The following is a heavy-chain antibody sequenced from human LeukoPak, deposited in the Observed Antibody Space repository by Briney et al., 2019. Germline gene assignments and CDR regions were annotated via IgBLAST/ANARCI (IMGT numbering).Heavy chain of an antibody. CDR1: GFTFSSYS. V-gene: IGHV3-23*01. Sequence: GGSLSLSCAASGFTFSSYSMSWVRQPPGKGLEWVSAISDSGGSTYYADSVKGRFTISRDNSKNKLYLQMNSLRAEDTAVYYCAKAIHYDFWSGYPVYFDYWGQGTLVTVSS. D-gene: IGHD3-3*01. CDR3: AKAIHYDFWSGYPVYFDY. CDR2: ISDSGGST. J-gene: IGHJ4*02.